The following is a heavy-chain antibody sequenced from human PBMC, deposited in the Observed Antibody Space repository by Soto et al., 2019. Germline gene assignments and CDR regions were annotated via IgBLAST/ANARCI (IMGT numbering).Heavy chain of an antibody. V-gene: IGHV4-59*08. CDR1: GGSISTYS. Sequence: PSETLSLTCTVSGGSISTYSWNWIRQPPGKGLEWIGYIYYSGTTFYNPSLKSRVTMSVDTSKKQFSLKLSSVTAADTGVYFCARRVTQAAVTAGNDNWFDPWGQGTLVTVS. D-gene: IGHD2-21*02. CDR3: ARRVTQAAVTAGNDNWFDP. J-gene: IGHJ5*02. CDR2: IYYSGTT.